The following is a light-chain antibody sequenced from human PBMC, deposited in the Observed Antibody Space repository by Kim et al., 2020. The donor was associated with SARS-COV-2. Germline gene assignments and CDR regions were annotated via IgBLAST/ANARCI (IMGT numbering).Light chain of an antibody. CDR1: GSNVGTNY. V-gene: IGLV1-47*01. CDR2: RNH. Sequence: GKRVTITCSGCGSNVGTNYVYWYQQVPGTAPKLLIYRNHQRPSGVPYRFSGSKSGTSASLAISGLQSEDEAHYYCVAWDDSLSGRVFGGGTQLTVL. CDR3: VAWDDSLSGRV. J-gene: IGLJ3*02.